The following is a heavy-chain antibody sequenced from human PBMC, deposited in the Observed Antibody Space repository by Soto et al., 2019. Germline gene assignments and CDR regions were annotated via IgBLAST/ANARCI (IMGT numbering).Heavy chain of an antibody. CDR2: IYYSGST. CDR1: GYSISSGYY. V-gene: IGHV4-30-4*08. Sequence: PSETLSLTCAVSGYSISSGYYWGWIRQPPGKGLEWIGYIYYSGSTYYNPSLKSRVTISVDTSKNQFSLKLSSVTAADTAVYYCARDPYGGRFGESRWFDPWGQGTLVTVSS. J-gene: IGHJ5*02. CDR3: ARDPYGGRFGESRWFDP. D-gene: IGHD3-10*01.